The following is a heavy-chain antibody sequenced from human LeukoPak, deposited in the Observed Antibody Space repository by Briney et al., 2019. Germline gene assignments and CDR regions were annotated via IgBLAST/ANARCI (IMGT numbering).Heavy chain of an antibody. CDR1: GYTFTSYG. CDR3: AREMPAYYYGSGSYLHDAFDI. D-gene: IGHD3-10*01. Sequence: ASVKVSCKASGYTFTSYGISWVRQAPGQGLEWMGWISAYNGNTNYAQKLQGRVTMTTDTSTSTAYMELRSLRSDDTAVYYCAREMPAYYYGSGSYLHDAFDIWGQGTMVTVSS. V-gene: IGHV1-18*01. CDR2: ISAYNGNT. J-gene: IGHJ3*02.